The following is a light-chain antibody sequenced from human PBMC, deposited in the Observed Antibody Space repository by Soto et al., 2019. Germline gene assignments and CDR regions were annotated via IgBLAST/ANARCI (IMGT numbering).Light chain of an antibody. CDR3: TSYTSYSTLDV. J-gene: IGLJ1*01. V-gene: IGLV2-14*01. CDR2: EVS. Sequence: QSVLTQPASVSGSPGQSITISCTGTSSDVGGYNYVSWYQQHPDKAPKLMIYEVSNRPSGVSNRFSGSKSGHTASLTISGLQYEDEADYFCTSYTSYSTLDVFGTGTKLTVL. CDR1: SSDVGGYNY.